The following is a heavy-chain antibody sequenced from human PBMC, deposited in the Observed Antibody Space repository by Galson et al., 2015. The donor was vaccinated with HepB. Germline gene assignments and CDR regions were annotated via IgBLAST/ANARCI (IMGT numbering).Heavy chain of an antibody. CDR3: ATNISAGRGLDY. V-gene: IGHV3-48*02. Sequence: LRLSCAASGFTFSSYDVNWVRQAPGKGLEWVSYITTSSSTIYSADSVKGRFTISRDNAKNSLYLQMNSLRDEDTAVYYCATNISAGRGLDYWGQGTLVTVSS. D-gene: IGHD6-13*01. J-gene: IGHJ4*02. CDR2: ITTSSSTI. CDR1: GFTFSSYD.